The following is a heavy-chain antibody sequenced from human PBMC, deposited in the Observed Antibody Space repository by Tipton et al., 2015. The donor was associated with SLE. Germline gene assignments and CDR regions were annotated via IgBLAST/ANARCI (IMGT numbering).Heavy chain of an antibody. Sequence: TLSLTCTVSGGSISSYYWSWIRQPPGKGLEWIGYIYYSGSTNYNPSLKSRVTISVDRSKNQFSLKLSSVTAADTAVYYCARLTLGGGNSGWYFDLWGRGTLVTVSS. CDR2: IYYSGST. V-gene: IGHV4-59*12. D-gene: IGHD4-23*01. CDR3: ARLTLGGGNSGWYFDL. CDR1: GGSISSYY. J-gene: IGHJ2*01.